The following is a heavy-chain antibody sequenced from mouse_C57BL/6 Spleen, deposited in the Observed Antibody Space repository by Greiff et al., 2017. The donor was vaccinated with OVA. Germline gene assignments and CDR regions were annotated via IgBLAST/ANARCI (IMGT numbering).Heavy chain of an antibody. J-gene: IGHJ3*01. D-gene: IGHD1-1*01. CDR1: GFNIKDYY. V-gene: IGHV14-1*01. CDR2: IDPEDGDT. Sequence: EVQLKQSGAELVRPGASVKLSCTASGFNIKDYYMHWVKQRPEQGLEWIGRIDPEDGDTEYAPKFQGKATMTADTSSNTAYLQLSSLTSEDTAVYYCTTDYGSSFPFAYWGQGTLVTVSA. CDR3: TTDYGSSFPFAY.